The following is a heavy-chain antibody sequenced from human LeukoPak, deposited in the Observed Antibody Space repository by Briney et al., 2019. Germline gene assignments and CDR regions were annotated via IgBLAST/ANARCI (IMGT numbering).Heavy chain of an antibody. CDR2: IYTSGST. Sequence: SETLSLTCTVSGGSISSYYWSWIRQPPGKGLEWIGYIYTSGSTNYNPSLKSRVTISVDTSKNQFSLKLSSVTAADTAVYYCARRVGLGHLDPWGQGTLVTVSS. J-gene: IGHJ5*02. CDR1: GGSISSYY. V-gene: IGHV4-4*09. D-gene: IGHD3-10*01. CDR3: ARRVGLGHLDP.